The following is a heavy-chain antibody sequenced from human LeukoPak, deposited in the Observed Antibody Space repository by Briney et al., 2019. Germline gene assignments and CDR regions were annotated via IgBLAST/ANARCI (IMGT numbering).Heavy chain of an antibody. J-gene: IGHJ3*02. CDR1: GGSISSYY. Sequence: SETLSLTRTVSGGSISSYYWSWIRQPPGKGLEWIGYIYYSGSTNYNASLKSRVTISVDTSKNQFSLKLSSVTAADTAVYYCARLNRWHRDAFDIWGQGTMVTVSS. V-gene: IGHV4-59*08. CDR2: IYYSGST. CDR3: ARLNRWHRDAFDI. D-gene: IGHD6-13*01.